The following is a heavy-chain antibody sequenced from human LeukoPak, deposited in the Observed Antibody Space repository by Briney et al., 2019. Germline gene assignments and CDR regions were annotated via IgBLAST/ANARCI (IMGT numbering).Heavy chain of an antibody. V-gene: IGHV3-7*01. Sequence: QPGGSLRLSCAASGFTFSSYWMSWVRQAPGKGLEWVANIKEDGSEKYYVDSVKGRFTISRDNAKKSLYLQTNNLRAEDTAVYYCARDPYGDNWFDPWGQGTLVTVSS. J-gene: IGHJ5*02. CDR2: IKEDGSEK. CDR1: GFTFSSYW. CDR3: ARDPYGDNWFDP. D-gene: IGHD4-17*01.